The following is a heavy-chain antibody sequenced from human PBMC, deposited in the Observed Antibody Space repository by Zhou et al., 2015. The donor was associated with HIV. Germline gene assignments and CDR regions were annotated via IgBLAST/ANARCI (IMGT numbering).Heavy chain of an antibody. D-gene: IGHD3-22*01. CDR3: TASYYYDISNYRGDV. Sequence: EMQLVESGGGLAKPGGSLRLSCAASGFSFTNAWMSWVRQAPGKGLEWVGRIKSKIEGGTTDYAASVKGRFTISRDDSNTTLYLQINSLKPEDTAIYYCTASYYYDISNYRGDVWGPGTTVTVSS. CDR2: IKSKIEGGTT. V-gene: IGHV3-15*01. CDR1: GFSFTNAW. J-gene: IGHJ6*02.